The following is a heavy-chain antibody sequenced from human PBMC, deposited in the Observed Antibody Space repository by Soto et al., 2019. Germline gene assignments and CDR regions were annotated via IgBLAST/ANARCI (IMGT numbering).Heavy chain of an antibody. CDR2: IGGSGRTT. V-gene: IGHV3-23*01. J-gene: IGHJ4*02. CDR3: AKSRYSDSSGDFYDY. Sequence: PGGSLRLSCAASGFTFSNYWMSWVRQAPGKGLEWVSGIGGSGRTTYYADSVKGRFTISRDNSNNTLFLQMNSLRAEDTAVYYCAKSRYSDSSGDFYDYWGQGTLVTVSS. CDR1: GFTFSNYW. D-gene: IGHD3-22*01.